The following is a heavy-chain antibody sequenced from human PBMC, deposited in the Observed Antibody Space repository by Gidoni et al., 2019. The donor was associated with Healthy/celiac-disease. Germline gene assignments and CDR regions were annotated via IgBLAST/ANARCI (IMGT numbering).Heavy chain of an antibody. CDR2: ISWDGGST. CDR3: AKAQAALYYYYGMDV. CDR1: GCTFDAYT. D-gene: IGHD2-15*01. Sequence: EVQLVASGGVVVQPGGSLSRSCAASGCTFDAYTMHWVRQAPGKGLEWVSRISWDGGSTYYADSVKGLFTISRDNSKNSLYLQMNSLRTEDTALYYCAKAQAALYYYYGMDVWGQGTTVTVSS. J-gene: IGHJ6*02. V-gene: IGHV3-43*01.